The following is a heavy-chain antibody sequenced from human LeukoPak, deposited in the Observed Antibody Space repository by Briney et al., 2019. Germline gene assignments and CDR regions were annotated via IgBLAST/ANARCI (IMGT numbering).Heavy chain of an antibody. CDR2: INWNGGST. D-gene: IGHD6-19*01. J-gene: IGHJ4*02. V-gene: IGHV3-20*04. CDR3: ANSKVADFHY. Sequence: GGSLRLSCAASGFTFDDYGMSWVRQAPGKGLEWVSGINWNGGSTGYADSVKGRFTISRDNAKNSLYLQMNSLRVDDTAVYYCANSKVADFHYWGQGTRVTVSS. CDR1: GFTFDDYG.